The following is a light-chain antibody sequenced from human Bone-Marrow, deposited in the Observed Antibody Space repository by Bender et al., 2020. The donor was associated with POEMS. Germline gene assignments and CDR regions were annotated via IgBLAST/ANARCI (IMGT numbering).Light chain of an antibody. CDR2: QDN. V-gene: IGLV3-1*01. CDR1: KLGHKY. CDR3: QAWDRNLAV. J-gene: IGLJ7*01. Sequence: SYDLTQPPSVSVSPGQTVSITCSGDKLGHKYASWYQQKPGQSPVLVIYQDNKRPSGIPERFSGSNAGNTATLTISGTQAMDEAAYYCQAWDRNLAVFGGGTQLTVL.